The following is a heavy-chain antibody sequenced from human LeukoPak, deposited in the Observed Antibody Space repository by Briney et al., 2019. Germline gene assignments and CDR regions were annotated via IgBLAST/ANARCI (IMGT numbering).Heavy chain of an antibody. V-gene: IGHV1-46*01. CDR1: GYTFTSYY. D-gene: IGHD3-22*01. CDR3: ARGLTQYYYDSSGLGAFDI. J-gene: IGHJ3*02. Sequence: ASVKVSCKASGYTFTSYYMHWVRQAPGQGLEWMGIINPSGGSTSYAQKFQGRVTMTRDMSTSTVYMELSSLRSEDTAVYYCARGLTQYYYDSSGLGAFDIWGQGTMVTVSS. CDR2: INPSGGST.